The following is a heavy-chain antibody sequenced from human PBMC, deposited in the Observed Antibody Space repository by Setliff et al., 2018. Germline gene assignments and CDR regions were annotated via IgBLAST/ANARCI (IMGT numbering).Heavy chain of an antibody. D-gene: IGHD1-26*01. CDR1: GASINSGTYY. J-gene: IGHJ4*02. Sequence: PSETLSLTCAVSGASINSGTYYWSWIRQPAGKGLEWVGRLHTSGSTTYNPSLQSRVTISVDTSKNHFSLNLTSVTAADTAVYFCARDNPIVGATDYWGQGILVTVSS. CDR2: LHTSGST. V-gene: IGHV4-61*02. CDR3: ARDNPIVGATDY.